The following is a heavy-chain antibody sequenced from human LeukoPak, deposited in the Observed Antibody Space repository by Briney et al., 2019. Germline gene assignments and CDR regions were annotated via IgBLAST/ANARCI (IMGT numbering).Heavy chain of an antibody. CDR3: ARGSYGDLLFDY. V-gene: IGHV1-69*13. J-gene: IGHJ4*02. Sequence: ASVKVSCKASGGTFSSYAISWVRQAPGQGLEWMGGIIPIFGTANYAQKFQGRVTITADESTSTAYMELSSLRSEDTAVYYCARGSYGDLLFDYWGQGTLVTVSS. CDR1: GGTFSSYA. D-gene: IGHD4-17*01. CDR2: IIPIFGTA.